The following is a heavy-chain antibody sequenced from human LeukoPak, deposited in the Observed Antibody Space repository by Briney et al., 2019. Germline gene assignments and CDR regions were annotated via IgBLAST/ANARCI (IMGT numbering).Heavy chain of an antibody. CDR2: ISAYNGNT. Sequence: AASVKVSCKASGYTFTSYGISWVRQAPGQGLEWMGWISAYNGNTNYAQKLQGRVTMTTDTSTSTAYMELRSLRSDDTAVYYCARGRIYYDSTQPFDYWAREPWSPSPQ. V-gene: IGHV1-18*01. D-gene: IGHD3-22*01. CDR3: ARGRIYYDSTQPFDY. CDR1: GYTFTSYG. J-gene: IGHJ4*02.